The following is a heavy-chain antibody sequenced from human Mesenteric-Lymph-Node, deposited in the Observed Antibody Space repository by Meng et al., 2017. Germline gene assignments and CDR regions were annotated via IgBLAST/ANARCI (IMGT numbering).Heavy chain of an antibody. CDR3: ARLDLGLAH. V-gene: IGHV1-69*10. CDR2: IIPILGTT. D-gene: IGHD3-16*01. J-gene: IGHJ4*02. Sequence: QVQLVQSGAEVKKPGSSVKVSCKASGGKFTSFVFNWVRQAPGQELEWMGGIIPILGTTNYAEKFRGRLTISADTSARTAYMELTSLNSDDTAVYYCARLDLGLAHWGQGTLVTVSS. CDR1: GGKFTSFV.